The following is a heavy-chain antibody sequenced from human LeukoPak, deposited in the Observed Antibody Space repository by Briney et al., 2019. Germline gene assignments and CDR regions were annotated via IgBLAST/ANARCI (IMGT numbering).Heavy chain of an antibody. Sequence: GGSLRLSCSASGFSFNNYAMSWIRQAPGKGLTWVSLVSPAYGRTYYADSVKGRFTISRDNSNNMLSLYMSSLRADDTAVYYCAKDGPGYYFDYWGQGTLVTVSS. V-gene: IGHV3-23*01. D-gene: IGHD6-25*01. CDR1: GFSFNNYA. CDR2: VSPAYGRT. CDR3: AKDGPGYYFDY. J-gene: IGHJ4*02.